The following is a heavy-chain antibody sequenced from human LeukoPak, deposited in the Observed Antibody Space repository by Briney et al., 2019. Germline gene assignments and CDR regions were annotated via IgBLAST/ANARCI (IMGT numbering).Heavy chain of an antibody. CDR2: IYYSGST. J-gene: IGHJ4*02. Sequence: PSETLPLTCTVSGGSISSSSYYWGWIRQPPGKGLEWIGSIYYSGSTYYNPSLKSRVTISVDTSKNQFSLKLSSVTAADTAVYYCASRGDILTGYREFIDYWGQGTLVTVSS. CDR1: GGSISSSSYY. D-gene: IGHD3-9*01. CDR3: ASRGDILTGYREFIDY. V-gene: IGHV4-39*01.